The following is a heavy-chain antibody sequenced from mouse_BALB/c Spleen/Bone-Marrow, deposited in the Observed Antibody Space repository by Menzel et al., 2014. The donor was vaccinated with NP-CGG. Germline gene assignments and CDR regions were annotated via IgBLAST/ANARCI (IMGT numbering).Heavy chain of an antibody. CDR3: ARPGYYGYQDV. CDR1: GFDFSGYW. CDR2: INPDSSTI. Sequence: ESXGXLVQPGGSLKXSCAASGFDFSGYWMTWVRQAPGKGLEWIGEINPDSSTINYTPSLKDKFIISRDNAKNALHLQMSKVRSEDTALYYCARPGYYGYQDVWGAGTTVTVSS. V-gene: IGHV4-1*02. D-gene: IGHD1-2*01. J-gene: IGHJ1*01.